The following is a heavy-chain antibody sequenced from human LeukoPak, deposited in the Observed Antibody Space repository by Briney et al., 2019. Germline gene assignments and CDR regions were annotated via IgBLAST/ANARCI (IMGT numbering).Heavy chain of an antibody. J-gene: IGHJ4*02. CDR2: ISSSSSYI. CDR1: GFTFSSYS. CDR3: ARDKWLDDY. Sequence: GGSLRLSCAASGFTFSSYSMNWVRQAPGKGLEWVSSISSSSSYIYYADSVKGRFTTSRDNAKNSLYLHMNSLRAEDTAVYYCARDKWLDDYWGQGTLVTVSS. D-gene: IGHD6-19*01. V-gene: IGHV3-21*01.